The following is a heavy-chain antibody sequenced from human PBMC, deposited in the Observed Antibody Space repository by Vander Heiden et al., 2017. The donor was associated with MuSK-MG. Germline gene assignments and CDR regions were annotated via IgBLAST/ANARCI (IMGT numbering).Heavy chain of an antibody. Sequence: QLQLQESGPGLVKPSETLSLTCTVSGCSIVSSAYYWGWIRQPPGKGLEWIGSIYHSGRANYNPSFESRVTISVDTSKNQFALKLSSVTAAETAVYYCARRPIVGATGGAFEMWGQGTRVTVSS. CDR2: IYHSGRA. D-gene: IGHD1-26*01. J-gene: IGHJ3*02. CDR3: ARRPIVGATGGAFEM. V-gene: IGHV4-39*01. CDR1: GCSIVSSAYY.